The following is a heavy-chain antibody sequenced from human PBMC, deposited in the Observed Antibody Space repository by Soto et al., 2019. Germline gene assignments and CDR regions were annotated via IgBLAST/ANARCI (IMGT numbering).Heavy chain of an antibody. CDR2: FDPEDGET. CDR3: AITPPSEWLVVAGYYYYYAMDV. D-gene: IGHD6-19*01. J-gene: IGHJ6*02. Sequence: ASVKVSCKVSGYTLTDLSMHWVRQAPGKGLEWMGGFDPEDGETVYAQKFQGRVTMTEDTSTATAYMELSSLRSEDTAVYFCAITPPSEWLVVAGYYYYYAMDVWGQGTSVTVSS. CDR1: GYTLTDLS. V-gene: IGHV1-24*01.